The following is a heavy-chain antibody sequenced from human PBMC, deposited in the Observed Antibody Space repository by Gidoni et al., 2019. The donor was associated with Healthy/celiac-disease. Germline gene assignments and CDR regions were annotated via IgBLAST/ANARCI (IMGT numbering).Heavy chain of an antibody. Sequence: QVQLLESGGGVVQPGRSLRLSCAASGFTFSSYAIHWVRQAPGKGLEWVAVISYDGSNKYYADSVKGRFTISRDNSKNTLYLQMNSLRAEDMAVYYCARALLRLGELSLYVGAFDIWGQGTMVTVSS. J-gene: IGHJ3*02. CDR1: GFTFSSYA. CDR2: ISYDGSNK. CDR3: ARALLRLGELSLYVGAFDI. D-gene: IGHD3-16*02. V-gene: IGHV3-30*04.